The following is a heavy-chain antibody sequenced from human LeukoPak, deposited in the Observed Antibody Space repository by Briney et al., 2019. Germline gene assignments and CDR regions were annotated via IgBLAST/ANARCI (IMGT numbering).Heavy chain of an antibody. V-gene: IGHV3-23*01. CDR1: GFTFSNFA. D-gene: IGHD6-6*01. Sequence: GGSLRLSCAASGFTFSNFAMNWVRQAPGKGLEWVSTIGGNGDNTYYADSVKGRFTISGDNSKNTVYLQMNSLRAEDTAVYYCARAIAGRRVGSWFDPWGQGTLVTVSS. CDR3: ARAIAGRRVGSWFDP. CDR2: IGGNGDNT. J-gene: IGHJ5*02.